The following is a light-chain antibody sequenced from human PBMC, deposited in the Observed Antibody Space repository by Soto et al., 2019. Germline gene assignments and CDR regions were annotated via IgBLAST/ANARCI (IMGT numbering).Light chain of an antibody. V-gene: IGLV1-47*01. CDR2: RNN. CDR3: AAWDDSLSNYV. Sequence: SVLTQPPSASGTPGQMVTISCSGSSSNNGSNYVYWYQHLPGTAPKLLIYRNNQRPSGVPDRFSGSKAGTSASLAISGLRSEDEADYYCAAWDDSLSNYVFGTGTKV. J-gene: IGLJ1*01. CDR1: SSNNGSNY.